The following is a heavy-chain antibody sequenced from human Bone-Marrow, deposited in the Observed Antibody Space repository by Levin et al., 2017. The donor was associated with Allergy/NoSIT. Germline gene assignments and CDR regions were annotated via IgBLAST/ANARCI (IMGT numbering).Heavy chain of an antibody. Sequence: GGSLRLSCAASGFTFSSYEMNWVRQAPGKGLEWVSYISSSGSTIYYADSVKGRFTISRDNAKNSLYLQMNSLRAEDTAVYYCARVGSSGWYGRDAFDIWGQGTMVTVSS. CDR3: ARVGSSGWYGRDAFDI. J-gene: IGHJ3*02. CDR2: ISSSGSTI. D-gene: IGHD6-19*01. CDR1: GFTFSSYE. V-gene: IGHV3-48*03.